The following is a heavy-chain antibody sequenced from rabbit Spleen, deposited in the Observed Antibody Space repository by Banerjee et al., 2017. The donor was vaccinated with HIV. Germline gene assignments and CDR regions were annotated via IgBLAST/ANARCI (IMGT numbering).Heavy chain of an antibody. CDR1: GIDFFNCY. V-gene: IGHV1S40*01. CDR2: IYVGVSGST. J-gene: IGHJ4*01. D-gene: IGHD2-1*01. CDR3: ARGAATMPMVITGYYRTL. Sequence: QSLEEAGGDLVKPGGSLTPPCTAAGIDFFNCYMGWVCHAPGKGLEWIACIYVGVSGSTAYPSWAKGRYADSKTSSPPVPLQLNSLTAADTATYFSARGAATMPMVITGYYRTLWGPGTLVP.